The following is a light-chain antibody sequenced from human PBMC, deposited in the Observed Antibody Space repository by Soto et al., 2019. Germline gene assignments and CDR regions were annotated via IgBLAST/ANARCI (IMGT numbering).Light chain of an antibody. Sequence: EIVLTQSPDTLSLSPGERATLSCRASQSVRSERLAWYQQKRGQAPRLVIFDASFRASGIPEMFRGSGSGTDFTLTITRLEPEDFAVYYCQEYAGPPPITFGRGTRLDIK. CDR2: DAS. J-gene: IGKJ5*01. V-gene: IGKV3-20*01. CDR3: QEYAGPPPIT. CDR1: QSVRSER.